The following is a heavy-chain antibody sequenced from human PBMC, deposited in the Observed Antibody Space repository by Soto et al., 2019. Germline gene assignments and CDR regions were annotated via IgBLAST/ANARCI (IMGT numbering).Heavy chain of an antibody. Sequence: QVRLEESGGGVVQPGRSLRLSCEGSGFIFNNYAMHWVRQALGKGLEWVAVISYDGYNQYYAVSVKGRFTISRDNSKNTLYLQMNSLRGEDTAMYYCARDSSGKSSYYYYGMDVWGQGTTVTVSS. J-gene: IGHJ6*02. CDR2: ISYDGYNQ. D-gene: IGHD3-22*01. CDR3: ARDSSGKSSYYYYGMDV. CDR1: GFIFNNYA. V-gene: IGHV3-30*04.